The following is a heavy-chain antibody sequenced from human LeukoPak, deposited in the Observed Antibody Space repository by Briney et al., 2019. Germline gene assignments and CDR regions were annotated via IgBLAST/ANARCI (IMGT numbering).Heavy chain of an antibody. D-gene: IGHD4-23*01. J-gene: IGHJ4*02. Sequence: SDTLSLTYTVSGGSISSYYWRWIRQPAGKGLEWIGRIYNTESTNYNPSLKSRVTISVDTSNNQFSLKLTSVTAADTAVYYCARDRGDYGGPDYWGRGTLVTVSS. CDR1: GGSISSYY. V-gene: IGHV4-4*07. CDR2: IYNTEST. CDR3: ARDRGDYGGPDY.